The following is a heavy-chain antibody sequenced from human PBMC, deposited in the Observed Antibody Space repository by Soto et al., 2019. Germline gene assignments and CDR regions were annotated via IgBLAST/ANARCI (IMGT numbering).Heavy chain of an antibody. CDR1: GYSFTDYH. Sequence: ASVKVSCKASGYSFTDYHIHWVRQAPGQGLEWLGRINPKSGGTSTAQKFQGWVTMTTDTSISTASMELTRLTSDDTAIYYCARGDSTDCSNGVCSFFYNHDMGVWGQGTTVTVSS. V-gene: IGHV1-2*04. CDR3: ARGDSTDCSNGVCSFFYNHDMGV. CDR2: INPKSGGT. J-gene: IGHJ6*02. D-gene: IGHD2-8*01.